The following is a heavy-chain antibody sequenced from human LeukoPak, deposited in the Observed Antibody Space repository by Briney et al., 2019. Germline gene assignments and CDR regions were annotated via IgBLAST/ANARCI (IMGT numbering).Heavy chain of an antibody. CDR2: ISYDGSNK. CDR1: GFTFSSYG. CDR3: AKGSGSYLSPLYYFDY. D-gene: IGHD1-26*01. Sequence: GRSLRLSCAASGFTFSSYGMHWVRQAPGKGLEWVAVISYDGSNKYYADSVKGRFTISRDNSKNTLYLQMNSLRAEDTAVYYCAKGSGSYLSPLYYFDYWSQGTLVTVSS. V-gene: IGHV3-30*18. J-gene: IGHJ4*02.